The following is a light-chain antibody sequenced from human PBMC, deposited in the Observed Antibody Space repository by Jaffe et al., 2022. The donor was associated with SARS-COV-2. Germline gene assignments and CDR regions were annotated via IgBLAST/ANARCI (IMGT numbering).Light chain of an antibody. CDR2: LAS. J-gene: IGKJ1*01. Sequence: DVQMTQSPSSLSASVGDRVTITCRASQDIRSDVGWYQQKPGKAPRRLIFLASNLQSGVQSRFSGSGSGTRFTLTINSLQPEDTATYYCLRHNNYLWAFGQGTKVEIK. V-gene: IGKV1-17*01. CDR3: LRHNNYLWA. CDR1: QDIRSD.